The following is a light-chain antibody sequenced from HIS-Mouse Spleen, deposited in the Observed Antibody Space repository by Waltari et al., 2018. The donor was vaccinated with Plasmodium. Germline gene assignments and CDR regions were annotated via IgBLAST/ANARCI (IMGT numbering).Light chain of an antibody. J-gene: IGLJ2*01. CDR1: ALPKQY. CDR3: NSRDSSGNHLV. Sequence: SYELTQPPSVSVSPGQTARITCSGDALPKQYAYWYQQKPGQAPVLVIYGKNNRPAGSPDRFSGSSAGNTASLTITGAQAEDEADYYCNSRDSSGNHLVFGGGTKLTVL. CDR2: GKN. V-gene: IGLV3-25*02.